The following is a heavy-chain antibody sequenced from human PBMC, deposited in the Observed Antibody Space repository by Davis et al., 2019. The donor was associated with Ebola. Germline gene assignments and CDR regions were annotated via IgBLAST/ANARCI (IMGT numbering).Heavy chain of an antibody. D-gene: IGHD2-2*01. Sequence: PGGSLRLSCAASGFTFSNYAMSWVRQAPGKGLEWVSGISGSGGNTDYADSVKGRFTISRDNSKNTLYLQMNSLRDEDTAVYYCARDPYVVVPAAGGYWGQGTLVTVSS. CDR2: ISGSGGNT. V-gene: IGHV3-23*01. CDR1: GFTFSNYA. CDR3: ARDPYVVVPAAGGY. J-gene: IGHJ4*02.